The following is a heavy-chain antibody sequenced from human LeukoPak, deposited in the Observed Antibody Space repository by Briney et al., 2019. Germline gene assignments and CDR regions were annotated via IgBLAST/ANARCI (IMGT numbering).Heavy chain of an antibody. V-gene: IGHV3-9*01. D-gene: IGHD6-13*01. CDR1: GFTFDDYA. CDR3: AKVGPGSSSWNWFDP. Sequence: PGGSLRLSCAASGFTFDDYAMHWVRHAPGKGLEWVSGISWNSGSIGYADSVKGRFTISRDNAKNSLYLQMNSLRAEDTALYYCAKVGPGSSSWNWFDPWGQGTLVTVSS. J-gene: IGHJ5*02. CDR2: ISWNSGSI.